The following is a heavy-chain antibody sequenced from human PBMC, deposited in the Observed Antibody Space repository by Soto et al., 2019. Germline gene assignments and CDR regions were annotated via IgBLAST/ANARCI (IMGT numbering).Heavy chain of an antibody. Sequence: SETLSLTCSVSGGSITRYYWSWILQPPGKVLEWVGYIYYSGSTNYNPYLKSRVTISVDTSKNQFSLKLSSVTAADTVVYYCARDESHYYGFDYWGQGTLVTVSS. J-gene: IGHJ4*02. D-gene: IGHD3-10*01. CDR2: IYYSGST. CDR1: GGSITRYY. V-gene: IGHV4-59*01. CDR3: ARDESHYYGFDY.